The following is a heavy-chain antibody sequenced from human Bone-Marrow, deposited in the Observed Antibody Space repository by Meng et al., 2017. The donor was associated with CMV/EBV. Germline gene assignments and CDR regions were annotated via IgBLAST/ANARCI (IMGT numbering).Heavy chain of an antibody. CDR3: ARGGACTVTTHFDY. CDR1: GGTFSSYA. V-gene: IGHV1-18*01. Sequence: ASVKVSCKASGGTFSSYAISWVRQAPGQGLEWMGWISAHNGNTRYTQKFQGRVTMTTDTSTKTAYMELRSLRSDDTAVYFCARGGACTVTTHFDYWGQGTLVTVSS. J-gene: IGHJ4*02. CDR2: ISAHNGNT. D-gene: IGHD1-1*01.